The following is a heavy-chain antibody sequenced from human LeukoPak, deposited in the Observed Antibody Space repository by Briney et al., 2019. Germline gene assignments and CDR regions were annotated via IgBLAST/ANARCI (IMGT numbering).Heavy chain of an antibody. V-gene: IGHV3-53*01. D-gene: IGHD4/OR15-4a*01. CDR2: IYSGTT. Sequence: PGGSLRLSCTVSGFSVSSNSMSWVRQAPGKGLEGVSFIYSGTTHYSDSVKGRFTISRDNSKNTLYLQMNSLRVEDTAVYYCARRAGAYSHPYDYWGQGTLVTVSS. J-gene: IGHJ4*02. CDR1: GFSVSSNS. CDR3: ARRAGAYSHPYDY.